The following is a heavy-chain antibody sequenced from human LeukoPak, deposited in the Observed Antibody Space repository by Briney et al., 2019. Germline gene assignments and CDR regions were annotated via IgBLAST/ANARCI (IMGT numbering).Heavy chain of an antibody. CDR3: ARDSSSSGSYYYFDY. CDR1: GFTFSNYA. V-gene: IGHV3-23*01. CDR2: ISASGGST. D-gene: IGHD1-26*01. Sequence: PGGSLRLSCAASGFTFSNYAMSWVRQAPGKGLEWVSGISASGGSTYYADSVKGRFTISRDNSKNTLYLQMNSLRAEDTTLYYCARDSSSSGSYYYFDYWGQGTLVTVSS. J-gene: IGHJ4*02.